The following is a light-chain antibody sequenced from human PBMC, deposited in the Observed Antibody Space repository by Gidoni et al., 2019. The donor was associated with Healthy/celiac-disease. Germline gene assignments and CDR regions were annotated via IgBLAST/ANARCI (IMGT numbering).Light chain of an antibody. V-gene: IGKV1-39*01. CDR3: QQSYSTHL. CDR1: QSISSY. Sequence: DIQMTQSPSSLSASVGDRVTITCRASQSISSYLNWYQQKPGKAPKLLIYAASSLQSGVPSRLSGSGSGTDFTLTISSLQPEDFATYYCQQSYSTHLFGGGTKVEIK. CDR2: AAS. J-gene: IGKJ4*01.